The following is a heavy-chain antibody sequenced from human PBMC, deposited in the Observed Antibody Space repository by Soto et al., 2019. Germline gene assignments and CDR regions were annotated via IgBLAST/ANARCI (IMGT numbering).Heavy chain of an antibody. D-gene: IGHD2-15*01. CDR3: ARVAGGPYSANWFDP. Sequence: QVQLQESGPGLVKPSQTLSLTCTVSGGSISSGDYYWSWIRQSPGRGLEWIGYIYYSGSTYYNPSLNRRVTISVDTSKNPFSLKLSPVTAADTAVYYGARVAGGPYSANWFDPWGQGTLVTVSS. CDR1: GGSISSGDYY. J-gene: IGHJ5*02. V-gene: IGHV4-30-4*01. CDR2: IYYSGST.